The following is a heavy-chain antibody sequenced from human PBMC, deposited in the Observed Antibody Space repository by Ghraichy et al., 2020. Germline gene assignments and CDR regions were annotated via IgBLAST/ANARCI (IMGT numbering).Heavy chain of an antibody. D-gene: IGHD6-19*01. CDR1: GGSLRNYY. CDR3: ARAYQSGCFDY. CDR2: IHYSGST. V-gene: IGHV4-59*01. J-gene: IGHJ4*02. Sequence: SQTLSLTCTVSGGSLRNYYWSWIRQPPGKGLEWIGYIHYSGSTNYNPSLKSRVTISVDKSKNQFSLKVNSVTTADTAVYFCARAYQSGCFDYWGQGTLVTLSS.